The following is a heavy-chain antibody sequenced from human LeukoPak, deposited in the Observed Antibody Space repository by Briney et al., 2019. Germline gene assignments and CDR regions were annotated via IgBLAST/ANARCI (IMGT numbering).Heavy chain of an antibody. V-gene: IGHV5-51*01. CDR2: IYPGGCDT. D-gene: IGHD6-13*01. Sequence: GESLKISCKGSGYSITSYWNGWVRPMPGKGLGLVVIIYPGGCDTRYSPSFQGQVTHSPDKSISTAHQQWSSLKASDTAMYYCARRRYSSSPSHFDYWGQGTLVTVSS. J-gene: IGHJ4*02. CDR1: GYSITSYW. CDR3: ARRRYSSSPSHFDY.